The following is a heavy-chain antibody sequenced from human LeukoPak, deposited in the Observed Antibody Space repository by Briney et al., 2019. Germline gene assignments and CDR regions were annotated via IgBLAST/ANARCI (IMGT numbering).Heavy chain of an antibody. CDR1: GGSFSGYY. D-gene: IGHD6-6*01. CDR3: ARLPRVVRNPSGV. V-gene: IGHV4-34*01. CDR2: INHSGST. J-gene: IGHJ6*04. Sequence: PSETLSLTCAVYGGSFSGYYWSWIRQPPGKGPEWIGEINHSGSTNYNPSLKSRVTISVDTSKNQFSLKLSSVTAADTAVYYCARLPRVVRNPSGVWGKGTTVTVSS.